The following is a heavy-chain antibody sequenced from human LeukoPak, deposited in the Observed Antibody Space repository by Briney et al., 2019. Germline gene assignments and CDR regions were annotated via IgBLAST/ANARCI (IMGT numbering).Heavy chain of an antibody. D-gene: IGHD3-22*01. CDR1: GGSISSYY. J-gene: IGHJ2*01. CDR2: IYYSGST. CDR3: ARDRGYYDSSGYYRGNWYFDL. Sequence: SETLSLTCTVSGGSISSYYWSWIRQPPGKGLEWIGYIYYSGSTNYNPSLKSRVTISVDTSKNQFSLKLSSVTAADTAVYYCARDRGYYDSSGYYRGNWYFDLRGRGTLVTVSS. V-gene: IGHV4-59*01.